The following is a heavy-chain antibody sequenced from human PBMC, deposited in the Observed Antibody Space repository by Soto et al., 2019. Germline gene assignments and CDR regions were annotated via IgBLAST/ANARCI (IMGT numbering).Heavy chain of an antibody. D-gene: IGHD2-15*01. Sequence: KQSPTLSLTCAISGDSVSSHSAAWNWIRQSPSRGLEWLGRTYYRSKWYNDYAVSVKSRIIINPDTSKNQVSLQLNSVTPEDTAVYYCARDDHCSGGSCYNLADYWGQGTLVTVSS. CDR3: ARDDHCSGGSCYNLADY. CDR1: GDSVSSHSAA. CDR2: TYYRSKWYN. V-gene: IGHV6-1*01. J-gene: IGHJ4*02.